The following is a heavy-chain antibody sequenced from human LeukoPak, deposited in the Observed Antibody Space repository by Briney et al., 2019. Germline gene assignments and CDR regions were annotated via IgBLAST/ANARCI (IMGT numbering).Heavy chain of an antibody. CDR3: ARGLRIAVAGTLGY. V-gene: IGHV1-8*01. J-gene: IGHJ4*02. D-gene: IGHD6-19*01. CDR1: GYTFTSYD. CDR2: MNPNSGNT. Sequence: ASVKVSCKASGYTFTSYDINWVRQATGQGLEWMGWMNPNSGNTGYAQKFQGRVTMTRNTSISTAYMELSSLRSVDTAVYYCARGLRIAVAGTLGYWGQGTLVTVSS.